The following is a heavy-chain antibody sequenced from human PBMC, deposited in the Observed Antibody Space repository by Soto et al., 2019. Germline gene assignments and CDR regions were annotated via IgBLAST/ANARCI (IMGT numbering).Heavy chain of an antibody. V-gene: IGHV4-39*01. CDR3: AGQRGIAAGGRGIWFDP. CDR1: GGSISSSSYY. Sequence: PSETLSLTCTVSGGSISSSSYYWGWIRQPPGKGLEWIGSIYYSGSTYYNPSLKSRVTISVDTSKNQFSLKLSSVTAADTAVYYCAGQRGIAAGGRGIWFDPWGQGTLVTVSS. CDR2: IYYSGST. J-gene: IGHJ5*02. D-gene: IGHD6-13*01.